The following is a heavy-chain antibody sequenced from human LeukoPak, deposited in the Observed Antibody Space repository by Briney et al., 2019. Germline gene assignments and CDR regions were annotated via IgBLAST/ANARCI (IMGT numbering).Heavy chain of an antibody. J-gene: IGHJ4*02. CDR3: ARDGGGYYPSEVDY. V-gene: IGHV3-7*01. Sequence: VGSLRLSRAPSGFTFSGYWMCCVRQAPGKGLEWVANIKQDGSEKYYVDSVKGRFTISRDNAKNSLYLQMNSLRAEDTAVYYCARDGGGYYPSEVDYWGQGTLVTVSS. CDR2: IKQDGSEK. D-gene: IGHD3-3*01. CDR1: GFTFSGYW.